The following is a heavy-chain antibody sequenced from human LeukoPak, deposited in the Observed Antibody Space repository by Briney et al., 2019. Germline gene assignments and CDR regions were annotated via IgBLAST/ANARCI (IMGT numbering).Heavy chain of an antibody. CDR2: VSGSGGST. Sequence: GGSLRLSCAASGFTFSSYAMSWVRQAPGKELEWVSAVSGSGGSTYYADSVKGRFTISRDNSKNTLYLQMNSLRAEDTAVYYCAKESRRGVVPAAIFDYWGQGTLVTVS. V-gene: IGHV3-23*01. CDR1: GFTFSSYA. J-gene: IGHJ4*02. D-gene: IGHD2-2*01. CDR3: AKESRRGVVPAAIFDY.